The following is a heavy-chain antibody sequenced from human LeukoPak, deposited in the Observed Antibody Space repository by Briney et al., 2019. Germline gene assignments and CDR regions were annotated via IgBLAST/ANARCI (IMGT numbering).Heavy chain of an antibody. CDR1: GFTFRSYW. V-gene: IGHV3-74*01. CDR2: INSDGSST. CDR3: ARAYAAARHPFDY. J-gene: IGHJ4*02. Sequence: GGSLRLSSAASGFTFRSYWMHWVRQAPGKGLVWVSRINSDGSSTSYADSVKGRFTISRDNTKNTLFLQVNSLTAEDTAVYYCARAYAAARHPFDYWGQGALVTVSS. D-gene: IGHD6-6*01.